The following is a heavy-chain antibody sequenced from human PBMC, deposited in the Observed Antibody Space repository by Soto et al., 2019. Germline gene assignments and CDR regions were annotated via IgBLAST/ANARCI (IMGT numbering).Heavy chain of an antibody. Sequence: SQTLXLTCVISGDSVSSNSAAWNWIRQSPSRGLEWLGRTYYRSKWYNDYAVSVKSRVTINSDTSKNQVSLQLKSVTLEDTAVYYCAGILGASANWFDPWGQGTLVTVS. J-gene: IGHJ5*02. CDR3: AGILGASANWFDP. CDR2: TYYRSKWYN. V-gene: IGHV6-1*01. CDR1: GDSVSSNSAA. D-gene: IGHD1-26*01.